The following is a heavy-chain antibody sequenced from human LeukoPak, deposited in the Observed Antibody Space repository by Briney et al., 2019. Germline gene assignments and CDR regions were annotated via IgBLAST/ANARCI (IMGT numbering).Heavy chain of an antibody. CDR2: ISGSGGST. D-gene: IGHD4-23*01. V-gene: IGHV3-23*01. J-gene: IGHJ3*02. CDR3: AGSPTVDAAFDI. Sequence: AGGSLRLSCAASGFTFSSYAMSWVRQAPGKGLEWVSSISGSGGSTYYADSVRGRFTVSRDNSRNTLALQMNSLRAEDTAVYYCAGSPTVDAAFDIWGQGTMVTVSS. CDR1: GFTFSSYA.